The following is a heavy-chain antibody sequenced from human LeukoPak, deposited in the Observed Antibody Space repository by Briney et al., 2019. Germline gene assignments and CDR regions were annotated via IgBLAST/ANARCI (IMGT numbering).Heavy chain of an antibody. Sequence: ASVKVSRKASGYTFTSYGISWVRQAPGQGLEWMGWISAYNGNTNYAQELQGRVTMTTDTSTSTAYMELRGLRSDDTAVYYCARGPRRDGYHEFVGWGQGTLVTVSS. CDR1: GYTFTSYG. CDR2: ISAYNGNT. D-gene: IGHD5-24*01. J-gene: IGHJ4*02. CDR3: ARGPRRDGYHEFVG. V-gene: IGHV1-18*01.